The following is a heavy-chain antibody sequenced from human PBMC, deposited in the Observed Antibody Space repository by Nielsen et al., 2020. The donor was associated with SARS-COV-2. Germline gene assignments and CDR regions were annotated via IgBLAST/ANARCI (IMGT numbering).Heavy chain of an antibody. CDR1: GFTVSSNY. CDR3: AKDRAKQQLDIFDY. Sequence: GESLKISCAASGFTVSSNYMSWVRQAPGKGLEWVSVIYSGGSTYYADSVKGRFTISRDNSKNTLYLQMNSLRAEDTAVYYCAKDRAKQQLDIFDYWGQGTLVTVSS. J-gene: IGHJ4*02. D-gene: IGHD6-13*01. CDR2: IYSGGST. V-gene: IGHV3-53*01.